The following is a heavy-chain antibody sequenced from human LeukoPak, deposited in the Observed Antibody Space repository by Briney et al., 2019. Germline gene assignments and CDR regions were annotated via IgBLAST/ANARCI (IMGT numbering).Heavy chain of an antibody. V-gene: IGHV3-7*01. J-gene: IGHJ4*02. Sequence: GGSLRLSCAASGFTFSSYWMSCVRQAPGKGLEWVANIKQDGSEKYYVDSVKGRFTISRDNAKNSLYLQMNSLRAEDTAVYYCARDSGAGSGAIDYWGQGTLVTVSS. CDR1: GFTFSSYW. CDR3: ARDSGAGSGAIDY. CDR2: IKQDGSEK. D-gene: IGHD6-19*01.